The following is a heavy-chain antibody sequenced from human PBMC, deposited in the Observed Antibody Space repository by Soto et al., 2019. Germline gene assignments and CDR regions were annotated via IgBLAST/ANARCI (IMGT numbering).Heavy chain of an antibody. CDR3: AKGMLGYCSGGSCYIDY. CDR2: ISYDGSNK. J-gene: IGHJ4*02. D-gene: IGHD2-15*01. Sequence: ESGGGVVQPGRSLRLSCAASGFTFSSYGMHWVRQAPGKGLEWVAVISYDGSNKYYADSVKGRFTISRDNSKNTLYLQMNSLRAEDTAVYYCAKGMLGYCSGGSCYIDYWGQGTLVTVSS. CDR1: GFTFSSYG. V-gene: IGHV3-30*18.